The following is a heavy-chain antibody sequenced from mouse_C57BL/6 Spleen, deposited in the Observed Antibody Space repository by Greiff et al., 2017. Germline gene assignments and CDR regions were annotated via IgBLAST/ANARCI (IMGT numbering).Heavy chain of an antibody. J-gene: IGHJ2*01. CDR3: ARRCSSGYRDYFDY. CDR2: IPPNSGST. D-gene: IGHD3-2*02. V-gene: IGHV1-64*01. CDR1: GYTFTSYW. Sequence: QVQLQQPGAELVKPGASVKLSCKASGYTFTSYWMHWVKQRPGQGLEWIGMIPPNSGSTNYNAKFKSKATLTVDKSSSTAYMQLSSLTSEDSAVYYCARRCSSGYRDYFDYGGQGTTLTVSS.